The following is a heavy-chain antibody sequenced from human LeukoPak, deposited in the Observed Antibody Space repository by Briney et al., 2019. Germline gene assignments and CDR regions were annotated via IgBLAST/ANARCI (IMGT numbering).Heavy chain of an antibody. CDR1: GFIFNDYW. V-gene: IGHV3-7*01. Sequence: GGSLRLSCAASGFIFNDYWMSWVRQAPGKGLEWVANINGDGSEIYYVDSVKGRFTISRDNAKNSQYLQMNSLRAEDTAVYYCARGRRYFQHWGQGTLVTVSS. J-gene: IGHJ1*01. CDR3: ARGRRYFQH. CDR2: INGDGSEI.